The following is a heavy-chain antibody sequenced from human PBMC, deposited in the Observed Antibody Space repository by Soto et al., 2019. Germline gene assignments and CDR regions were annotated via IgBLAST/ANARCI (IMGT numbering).Heavy chain of an antibody. CDR3: ARGLYSGYDFSAY. CDR2: IKQDGSEM. Sequence: PGGSLRLSCAASGFTFSSYWMSWVRQAPGKGLEWVANIKQDGSEMYYVDSVKGRFTISRDNAQNSLYLQMNNLRAEDTAVYYCARGLYSGYDFSAYWGQGTLVTVSS. V-gene: IGHV3-7*05. J-gene: IGHJ4*02. CDR1: GFTFSSYW. D-gene: IGHD5-12*01.